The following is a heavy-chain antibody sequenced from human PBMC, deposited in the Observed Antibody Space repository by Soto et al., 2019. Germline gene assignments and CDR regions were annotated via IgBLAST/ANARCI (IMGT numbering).Heavy chain of an antibody. CDR2: IYYSGST. V-gene: IGHV4-59*01. CDR1: GGSISSYY. Sequence: SETLSLTCTVSGGSISSYYWSWIRQPPGKGLEWIGYIYYSGSTNYNPSLKSRVTISVDTSKNQFSLKLSSVTAADTAVYYCARVGITILGVVGHYYYYYGMDVWGQGTTVTVSS. CDR3: ARVGITILGVVGHYYYYYGMDV. J-gene: IGHJ6*02. D-gene: IGHD3-3*01.